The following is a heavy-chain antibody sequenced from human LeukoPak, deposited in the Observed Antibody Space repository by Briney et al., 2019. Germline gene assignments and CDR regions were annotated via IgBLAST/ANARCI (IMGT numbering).Heavy chain of an antibody. CDR2: INPNVGDT. CDR1: GYTFTVYY. Sequence: ASVKVSCKASGYTFTVYYLHWVRQAPGQGLEWMGWINPNVGDTYYSQKFQGRVTMTRDTSINTAYLELSSLTSDDTAVYYCARSVVGATSDYWGQGTLVTVSS. CDR3: ARSVVGATSDY. V-gene: IGHV1-2*02. D-gene: IGHD1-26*01. J-gene: IGHJ4*02.